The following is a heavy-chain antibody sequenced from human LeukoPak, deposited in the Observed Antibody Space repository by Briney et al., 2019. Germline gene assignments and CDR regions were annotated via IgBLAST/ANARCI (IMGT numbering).Heavy chain of an antibody. CDR1: GGSISSYY. CDR2: IYYGGST. J-gene: IGHJ4*02. D-gene: IGHD3-9*01. CDR3: ARGYYDILTGYIPLYYFDY. V-gene: IGHV4-59*01. Sequence: PSETLSLTCSVSGGSISSYYWSWIRQPPGKGLEWIGYIYYGGSTNYNPSLKSRVTISVDTSKNQFSLKLSSVTAADTAVYYCARGYYDILTGYIPLYYFDYWGQGTLVTVSS.